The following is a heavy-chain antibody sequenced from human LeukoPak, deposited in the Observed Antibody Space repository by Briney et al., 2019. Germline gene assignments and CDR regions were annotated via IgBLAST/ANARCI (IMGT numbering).Heavy chain of an antibody. V-gene: IGHV3-23*01. CDR1: GFVFSSQD. CDR2: ISDGGSRT. Sequence: GGSLRLSCAASGFVFSSQDMGWVRQAPGKGLEWVSAISDGGSRTYYADSVKGRFTISRDNSKNTLHLQMNSLRAEDTAVYYCAKDARRSSGWYFFDHWGQGTLVTVSP. CDR3: AKDARRSSGWYFFDH. D-gene: IGHD6-19*01. J-gene: IGHJ4*02.